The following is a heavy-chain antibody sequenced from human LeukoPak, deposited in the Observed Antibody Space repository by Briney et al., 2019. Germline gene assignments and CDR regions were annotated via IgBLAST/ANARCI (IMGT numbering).Heavy chain of an antibody. Sequence: SVKLSCNASSGTFSSSASSRVRQAPAQGLEGMGRIIPIIGIANNAHKFQGRVTITADKLTSTAHLELSRMRSEDTAVYYWARLYGSWTRDYWGQGTLVTVSS. CDR2: IIPIIGIA. J-gene: IGHJ4*02. CDR1: SGTFSSSA. V-gene: IGHV1-69*04. CDR3: ARLYGSWTRDY. D-gene: IGHD3-10*01.